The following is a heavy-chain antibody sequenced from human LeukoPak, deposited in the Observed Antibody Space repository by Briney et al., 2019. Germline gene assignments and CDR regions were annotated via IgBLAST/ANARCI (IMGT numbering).Heavy chain of an antibody. CDR1: GFCFTNFW. V-gene: IGHV3-21*01. D-gene: IGHD3-3*01. CDR2: ISSSSSYI. CDR3: ARVPLRFLEWDQFDY. Sequence: GGSLRLSCAVSGFCFTNFWMSWVRQAPGKGLEWVSSISSSSSYIYYADSVKGRFTISRDNAKNSLYLQMNSLRAEDTAVYYRARVPLRFLEWDQFDYWGQGTLVTVSS. J-gene: IGHJ4*02.